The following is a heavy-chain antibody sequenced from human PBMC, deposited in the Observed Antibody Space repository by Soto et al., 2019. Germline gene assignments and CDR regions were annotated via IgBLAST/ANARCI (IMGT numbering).Heavy chain of an antibody. D-gene: IGHD3-22*01. CDR2: IYSRGSA. V-gene: IGHV4-4*07. CDR3: ARDPSYYDSRDYYGLDV. J-gene: IGHJ6*02. Sequence: WTWIRQPAGKGLEWIGRIYSRGSANYNPSLKSRVTMSVDASKNQFSLKLTSVTAADTAVYYCARDPSYYDSRDYYGLDVWGHGATVTVSS.